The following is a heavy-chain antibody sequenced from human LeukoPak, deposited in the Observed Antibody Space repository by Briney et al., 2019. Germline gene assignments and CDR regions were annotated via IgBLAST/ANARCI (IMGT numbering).Heavy chain of an antibody. J-gene: IGHJ4*02. Sequence: SETLSLTCTVSGGSISSSSYYWGWIRQPPGKGLEWIGSIYYSGSTYYNPSLRSRVTISVDTSKNQFSLKLSSVTAADTAVYYCARQLGYCSSTSCYADKVDYWGQGTLVTVSS. CDR1: GGSISSSSYY. CDR3: ARQLGYCSSTSCYADKVDY. V-gene: IGHV4-39*01. D-gene: IGHD2-2*01. CDR2: IYYSGST.